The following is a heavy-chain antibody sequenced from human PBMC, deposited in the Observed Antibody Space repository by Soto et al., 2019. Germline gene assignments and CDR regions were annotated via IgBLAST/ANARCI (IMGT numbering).Heavy chain of an antibody. CDR2: ILSTGET. CDR3: ARIDYTGSPLIDY. V-gene: IGHV2-26*01. D-gene: IGHD1-26*01. J-gene: IGHJ4*02. CDR1: GFSLTLGRMA. Sequence: SGPTLVNPTETLTLTCSVSGFSLTLGRMAVTWIRQPPGKALEWLAHILSTGETSYATSLKTRVTISKDISKSQVLLTMTNVDPVDTATYFCARIDYTGSPLIDYWGQGTLVTVSS.